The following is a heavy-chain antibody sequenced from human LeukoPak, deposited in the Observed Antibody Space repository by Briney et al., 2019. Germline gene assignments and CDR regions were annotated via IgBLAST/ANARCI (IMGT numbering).Heavy chain of an antibody. CDR2: INQSGGT. J-gene: IGHJ6*03. D-gene: IGHD3-10*01. CDR1: GGSFSGYY. Sequence: SETLSLTCAVYGGSFSGYYWSWVRQPPGKGVEWMGEINQSGGTNNNPSLKSRVTISVDTSKNQFSLKLSSVTAADTAVYYCARRRRRLTMVRGVITEFPYYYYYMDVWRKGTTVTISS. CDR3: ARRRRRLTMVRGVITEFPYYYYYMDV. V-gene: IGHV4-34*01.